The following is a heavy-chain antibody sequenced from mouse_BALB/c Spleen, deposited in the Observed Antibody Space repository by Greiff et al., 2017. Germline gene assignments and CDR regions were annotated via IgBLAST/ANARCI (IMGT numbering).Heavy chain of an antibody. CDR2: IWSGGST. CDR1: GFSLTSYG. V-gene: IGHV2-2*02. D-gene: IGHD1-1*02. CDR3: ARGGGLWYFDV. Sequence: VKLVESGPGLVQPSQSLSITCTVSGFSLTSYGVHWVRQSPGKGLEWLGVIWSGGSTDYNAAFISRLSISKDNSKSQVFFKMNSLQANDTAIYYCARGGGLWYFDVWGAGTTVTVSS. J-gene: IGHJ1*01.